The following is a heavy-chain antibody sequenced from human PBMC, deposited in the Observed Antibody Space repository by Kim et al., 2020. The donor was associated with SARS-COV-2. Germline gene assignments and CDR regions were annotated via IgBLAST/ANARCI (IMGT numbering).Heavy chain of an antibody. CDR3: ARGSSGWYRGYFDY. J-gene: IGHJ4*02. Sequence: ETLSLTCAVYGGSFSGYYWSWIRQPPGKGLEWIGEINHSGSTNYNPSLKSRVTISVDTSKNQFSLKLSSVTAADTAVYYCARGSSGWYRGYFDYWGQGTLVTVSS. V-gene: IGHV4-34*01. CDR1: GGSFSGYY. CDR2: INHSGST. D-gene: IGHD6-19*01.